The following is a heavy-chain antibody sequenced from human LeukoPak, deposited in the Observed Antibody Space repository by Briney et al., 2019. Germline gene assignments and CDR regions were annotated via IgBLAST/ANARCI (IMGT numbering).Heavy chain of an antibody. D-gene: IGHD3-10*01. V-gene: IGHV3-30*02. CDR3: AKESVWFGESNPFDY. Sequence: GGSLRLSCAASGFTFSSYGMHWVRQAPGKGLEWVAFIRCDGSNKYYTDSVKGRFTISRDNSKNTLHLQMNSLRAEDTAVYYCAKESVWFGESNPFDYWGQGTLVTVSS. CDR1: GFTFSSYG. J-gene: IGHJ4*02. CDR2: IRCDGSNK.